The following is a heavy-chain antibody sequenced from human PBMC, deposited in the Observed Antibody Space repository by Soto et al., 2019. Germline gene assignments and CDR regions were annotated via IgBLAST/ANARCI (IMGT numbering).Heavy chain of an antibody. Sequence: PGGSLRLSCAASGFTFSSYSMNWVRQAPGTGLEWVSSISSSGSYIYYADSVKGRFTISRDNAKNSLYLQMNSLRAEDTAVYYCASRYCTNGLCHFDYWGQGTLVTVSS. J-gene: IGHJ4*02. CDR2: ISSSGSYI. V-gene: IGHV3-21*01. D-gene: IGHD2-8*01. CDR1: GFTFSSYS. CDR3: ASRYCTNGLCHFDY.